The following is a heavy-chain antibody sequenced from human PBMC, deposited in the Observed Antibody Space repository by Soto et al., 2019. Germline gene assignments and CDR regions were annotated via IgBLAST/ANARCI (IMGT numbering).Heavy chain of an antibody. CDR1: GGTFSSYA. J-gene: IGHJ6*02. CDR2: IIPIFGTA. CDR3: ARGGGDCSSTSCHAGIYYYYGMDV. V-gene: IGHV1-69*01. D-gene: IGHD2-2*01. Sequence: QVQLVQSGAEVKKPGSSVKVSCKASGGTFSSYAISWVRQAPGQGLEWMGGIIPIFGTANYAQKFQGRVTITADESTSTAYMELSSLRSEDTAVYYCARGGGDCSSTSCHAGIYYYYGMDVWGQGTTVTVSS.